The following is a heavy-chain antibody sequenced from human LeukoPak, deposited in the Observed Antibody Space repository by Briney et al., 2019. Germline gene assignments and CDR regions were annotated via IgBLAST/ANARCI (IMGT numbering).Heavy chain of an antibody. CDR1: GIDLRASG. Sequence: GGSLRLSCAASGIDLRASGMHWVRQAPGMGLEWVTFIQTDGRDKYYAASVAGRFTISRDNSKNTVYLNMNNLSPDDTALYYCAREGGTVVIGRFDYWGQGTLVTVSS. J-gene: IGHJ4*02. CDR3: AREGGTVVIGRFDY. D-gene: IGHD2-2*01. V-gene: IGHV3-30*02. CDR2: IQTDGRDK.